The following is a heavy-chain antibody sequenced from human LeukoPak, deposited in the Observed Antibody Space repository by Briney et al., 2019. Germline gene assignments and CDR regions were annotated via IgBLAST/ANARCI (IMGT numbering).Heavy chain of an antibody. CDR1: GFTFSSYA. D-gene: IGHD1-1*01. J-gene: IGHJ4*02. CDR2: ISGSSTRT. Sequence: PGGSLRLSCADSGFTFSSYAMSWVRQAPGKGLEWVSSISGSSTRTYYADSVKGRFTVSRDNPKNTLYLQMSSLRAEDTAVYYCARTVHTDYYFDYWGQGTLVTVSS. V-gene: IGHV3-23*01. CDR3: ARTVHTDYYFDY.